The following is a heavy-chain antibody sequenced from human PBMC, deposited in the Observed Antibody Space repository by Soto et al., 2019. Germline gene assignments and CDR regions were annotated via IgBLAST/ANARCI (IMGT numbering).Heavy chain of an antibody. J-gene: IGHJ6*02. CDR2: VNPSGGST. CDR1: GDTFTSHY. CDR3: ARAPPPPRSYGSGRDPYYYSAMDV. Sequence: VKVSCNASGDTFTSHYMPSVRLAPGEGVERMGIVNPSGGSTSYAQKFQGRVTMTRDTSTSTVYMELSSLRSEDTAVYYCARAPPPPRSYGSGRDPYYYSAMDVWGQGTTATDSS. V-gene: IGHV1-46*01. D-gene: IGHD3-10*01.